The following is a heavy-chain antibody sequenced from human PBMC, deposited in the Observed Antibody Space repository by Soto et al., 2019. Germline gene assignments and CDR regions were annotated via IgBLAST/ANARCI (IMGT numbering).Heavy chain of an antibody. J-gene: IGHJ3*02. V-gene: IGHV3-23*01. CDR1: GFTFSSYA. D-gene: IGHD3-22*01. Sequence: VGSLRLSCAASGFTFSSYAMSWVRQAPGKGLEWVSAISGSGGSTYYADSVKGRFTISRDNSKNTLYLQMNSLRAEDTAVYYCAKDRRDYYDSSGYYRGHAFDIWGQGTMVTVSS. CDR3: AKDRRDYYDSSGYYRGHAFDI. CDR2: ISGSGGST.